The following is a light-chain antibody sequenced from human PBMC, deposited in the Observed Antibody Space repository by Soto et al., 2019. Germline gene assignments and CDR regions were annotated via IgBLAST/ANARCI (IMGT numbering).Light chain of an antibody. J-gene: IGKJ2*01. V-gene: IGKV1-39*01. CDR2: AAS. Sequence: DIQMTQSPSSLSASVGDRVTISCRASQSISSYLNWYQQKPGKVPNLLISAASNLQSGVPLRFSCSGSGKDFTLTISSLQPEDFATFYCQQSYSSPPTFGQGTKLEIK. CDR1: QSISSY. CDR3: QQSYSSPPT.